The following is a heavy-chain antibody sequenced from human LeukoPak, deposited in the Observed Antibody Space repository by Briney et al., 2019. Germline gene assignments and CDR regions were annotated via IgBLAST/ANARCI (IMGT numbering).Heavy chain of an antibody. Sequence: GGSLRLSCAASGFTFSSYSMNWVRQAPGKGLEWVSAITAGSDTAQYADSVKGRFTISRDDSQHTLFLQMNSLRAEDTAVYYCARDPNGNYIGAFDMWGPGTMVTVSS. V-gene: IGHV3-23*01. CDR3: ARDPNGNYIGAFDM. CDR2: ITAGSDTA. J-gene: IGHJ3*02. CDR1: GFTFSSYS. D-gene: IGHD4-17*01.